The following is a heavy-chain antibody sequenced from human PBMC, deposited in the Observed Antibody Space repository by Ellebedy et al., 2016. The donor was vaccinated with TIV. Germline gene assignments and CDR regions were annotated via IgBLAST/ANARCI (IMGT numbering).Heavy chain of an antibody. CDR3: ARESLSGYHYYYGMDV. CDR1: GGSISSYY. D-gene: IGHD3-16*02. CDR2: IYYSWST. J-gene: IGHJ6*02. Sequence: MPSETLSLTCTVSGGSISSYYWSWIRQPPGKGLEWIGYIYYSWSTNYNPSLKSRVTISVDTSKNQFSLKLSSETAADTAVYYCARESLSGYHYYYGMDVWGQGTTVTVSS. V-gene: IGHV4-59*01.